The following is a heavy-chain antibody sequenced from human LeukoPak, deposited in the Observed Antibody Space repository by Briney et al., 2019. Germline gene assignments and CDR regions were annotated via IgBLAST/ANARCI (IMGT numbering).Heavy chain of an antibody. D-gene: IGHD5-24*01. CDR3: ARWRWLQSEFDY. CDR2: ITNDGSST. CDR1: GLTFSSHW. V-gene: IGHV3-74*01. Sequence: GGSLRLSCAASGLTFSSHWMHWVRQAPGKGLVWVSRITNDGSSTTYADSVKGRFTISRDNAKNMLYLQVNSLRAEDTAVYYCARWRWLQSEFDYWGQGSLVTVSS. J-gene: IGHJ4*02.